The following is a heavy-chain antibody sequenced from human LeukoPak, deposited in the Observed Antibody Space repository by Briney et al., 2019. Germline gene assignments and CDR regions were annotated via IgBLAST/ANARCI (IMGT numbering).Heavy chain of an antibody. CDR2: ISYDGSNE. V-gene: IGHV3-30*03. J-gene: IGHJ4*02. CDR1: GFTFSNYA. D-gene: IGHD3-3*01. Sequence: GGSLRLSCAASGFTFSNYAMHWVRQAPGKGLEWVAVISYDGSNEYYADSVKGRFTISRDNSKNTLYLQMNSLRAEDTAVYYCAANYDFWSDYYFFGYWGQGTLVTVSS. CDR3: AANYDFWSDYYFFGY.